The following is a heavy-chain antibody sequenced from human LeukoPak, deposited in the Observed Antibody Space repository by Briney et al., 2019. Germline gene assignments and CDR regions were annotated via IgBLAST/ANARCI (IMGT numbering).Heavy chain of an antibody. CDR2: ISSRQNDV. CDR1: GFTFSSFN. V-gene: IGHV3-21*01. J-gene: IGHJ4*02. Sequence: GGSLRLSCAASGFTFSSFNMNWVRQTPGKGLEWVSSISSRQNDVQYADSLEGRFTISRDNAKDSLYLQMNTLRAEDTAVYFCAREVGSGWNYFDLWGQGTLVTVSS. D-gene: IGHD6-19*01. CDR3: AREVGSGWNYFDL.